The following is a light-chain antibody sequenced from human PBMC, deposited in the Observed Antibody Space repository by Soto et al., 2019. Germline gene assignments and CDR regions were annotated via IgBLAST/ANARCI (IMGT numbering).Light chain of an antibody. Sequence: EIVLTQSPGTLSLSPGESATLSCRASQSVSSSYLAWYQQKPGQAPRLLISAAYGRASGIPGRFRGSGSGTDFTLPLRRLEPEDFAVYYCQLYGGPFTFGPGTKVDIK. J-gene: IGKJ3*01. V-gene: IGKV3-20*01. CDR2: AAY. CDR3: QLYGGPFT. CDR1: QSVSSSY.